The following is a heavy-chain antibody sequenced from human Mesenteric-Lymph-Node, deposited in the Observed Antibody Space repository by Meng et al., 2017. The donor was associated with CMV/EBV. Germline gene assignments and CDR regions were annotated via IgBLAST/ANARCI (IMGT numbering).Heavy chain of an antibody. CDR3: ARLGLTMVRGP. CDR2: ISSSGSTI. CDR1: GFTFSSYE. Sequence: GGSLRLSCAASGFTFSSYEMNWVRQAPGKGLEWVSYISSSGSTIYYADSVKGRFTISRDNAKNTLYLQMNSLRAEDTAVYYCARLGLTMVRGPWGQGTLVTVSS. V-gene: IGHV3-48*03. D-gene: IGHD3-10*01. J-gene: IGHJ5*02.